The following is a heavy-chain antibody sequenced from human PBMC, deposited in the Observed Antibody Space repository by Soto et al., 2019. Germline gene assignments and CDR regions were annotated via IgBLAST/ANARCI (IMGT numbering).Heavy chain of an antibody. Sequence: QVQLQESGPGLVKPSETLSLTCTVSGGSISSYYWSWIRQPPGKGLEWLGYMYYSGGTNYNPSVKSRIPSSADTSRIQFSLKLTSVTAADSAVYYCASLLAVACEGGYFSHWGQGTLVTVSS. CDR2: MYYSGGT. CDR3: ASLLAVACEGGYFSH. D-gene: IGHD6-19*01. V-gene: IGHV4-59*01. J-gene: IGHJ4*02. CDR1: GGSISSYY.